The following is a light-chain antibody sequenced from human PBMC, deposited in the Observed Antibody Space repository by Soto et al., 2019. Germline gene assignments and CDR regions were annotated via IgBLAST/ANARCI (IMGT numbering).Light chain of an antibody. CDR1: QSFSSGY. J-gene: IGKJ5*01. CDR3: QQYGSLPIT. Sequence: EIVLTQSPGTLSLSPGERATLSCRASQSFSSGYLAWYQQKPGQAPRLLIYDASSRATGIPDSFSGSGSGTEFTLTITRLEPEDFAVYYCQQYGSLPITFGQGTRLEIK. CDR2: DAS. V-gene: IGKV3-20*01.